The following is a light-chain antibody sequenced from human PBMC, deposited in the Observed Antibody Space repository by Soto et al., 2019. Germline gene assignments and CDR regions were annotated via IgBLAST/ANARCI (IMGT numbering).Light chain of an antibody. CDR3: CSYAGSYPYV. J-gene: IGLJ1*01. V-gene: IGLV2-11*01. CDR2: DVS. CDR1: SSDVGGYNY. Sequence: QSALTQPRSVSGSPGQSVTISCTGTSSDVGGYNYVSWYQQHPGKAPKLMIYDVSKRPSGVPDRFSGSKSGNTASLTISGLQAEDEADHPCCSYAGSYPYVFGAGTQVTVL.